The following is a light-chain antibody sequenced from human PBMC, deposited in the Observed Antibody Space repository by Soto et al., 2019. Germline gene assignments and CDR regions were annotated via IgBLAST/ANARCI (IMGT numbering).Light chain of an antibody. V-gene: IGKV1-27*01. J-gene: IGKJ1*01. CDR2: AAS. Sequence: IQLTQSPSSLSASVGDRVTITCRARKGIRSYLAWYQQTPGQAPKALIFAASSLQSGVPSRFSGSGAGPDCTRTISSLQPEDVATDYCQKYNSATRTFGQGTQVDIK. CDR1: KGIRSY. CDR3: QKYNSATRT.